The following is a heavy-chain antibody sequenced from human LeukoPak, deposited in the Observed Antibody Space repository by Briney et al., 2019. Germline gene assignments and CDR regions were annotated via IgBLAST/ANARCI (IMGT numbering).Heavy chain of an antibody. V-gene: IGHV3-30-3*01. J-gene: IGHJ4*02. CDR3: ARDQGRRYFDY. CDR1: GFTFSSYA. Sequence: PGGSLRLSCAASGFTFSSYAMHWVRQAPGKGLEWVAVISYDGSNRYYADSVKGRFTISRDNSKNTLYLQMNSLRAEDTAVYYCARDQGRRYFDYWGQGTLVTVS. CDR2: ISYDGSNR.